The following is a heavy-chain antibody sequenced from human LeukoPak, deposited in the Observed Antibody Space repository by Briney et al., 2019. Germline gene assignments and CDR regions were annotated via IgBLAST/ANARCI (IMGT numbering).Heavy chain of an antibody. Sequence: PGGSLRLSCAASGFTFSSYAMSWVRQAPGKGLEWVSAISGSGGSTYYADSVKGRFTISRDNSKNTLYLQMDSLRAGDTATYYCAKLATVTTQVSWFDPWGQGTLVTVSS. CDR3: AKLATVTTQVSWFDP. CDR1: GFTFSSYA. CDR2: ISGSGGST. V-gene: IGHV3-23*01. J-gene: IGHJ5*02. D-gene: IGHD4-17*01.